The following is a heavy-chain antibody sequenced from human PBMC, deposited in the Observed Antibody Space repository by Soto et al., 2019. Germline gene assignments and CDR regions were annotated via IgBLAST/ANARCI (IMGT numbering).Heavy chain of an antibody. D-gene: IGHD2-15*01. V-gene: IGHV5-51*01. J-gene: IGHJ4*02. CDR3: ARRMQLLGDYYFDY. CDR2: IYPSDPKT. CDR1: GYSFTSYW. Sequence: PGESLKISCTGSGYSFTSYWIGWVRQMPGQGLECMGVIYPSDPKTRYGPAFQGQFTISADKSITTSYLQWSILKASDTAIYYCARRMQLLGDYYFDYWGQGTPVTVS.